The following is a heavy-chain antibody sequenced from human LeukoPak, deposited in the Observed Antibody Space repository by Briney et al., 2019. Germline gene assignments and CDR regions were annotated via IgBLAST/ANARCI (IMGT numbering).Heavy chain of an antibody. D-gene: IGHD3-9*01. Sequence: GESLKISCKASGYSFTSYFIAWGRQRPGQGLEGVVLVYPADSETTYSPSFQGQVTISADKSIKTAYLQWNNLKASDTAMYYCARPWDMDLAGYMQRWGQGRLV. J-gene: IGHJ1*01. V-gene: IGHV5-51*01. CDR1: GYSFTSYF. CDR3: ARPWDMDLAGYMQR. CDR2: VYPADSET.